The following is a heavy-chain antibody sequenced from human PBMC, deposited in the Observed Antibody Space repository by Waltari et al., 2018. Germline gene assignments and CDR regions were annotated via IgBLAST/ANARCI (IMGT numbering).Heavy chain of an antibody. D-gene: IGHD3-22*01. V-gene: IGHV3-20*04. CDR3: ARDYYYDSSGYYGLDP. J-gene: IGHJ5*02. CDR1: GFTFHTYR. Sequence: EVQVVESGGGVVRPGGSLRLSCTASGFTFHTYRLRWVRQGPGKGLEWVCGIHWNGDSASYADSVKGRFTISRDNAENSLHLQMNSLTAEDTALYFCARDYYYDSSGYYGLDPWGQGTLVTVS. CDR2: IHWNGDSA.